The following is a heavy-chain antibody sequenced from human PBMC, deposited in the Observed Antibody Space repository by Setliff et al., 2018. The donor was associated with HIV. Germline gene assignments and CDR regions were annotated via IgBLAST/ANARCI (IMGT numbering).Heavy chain of an antibody. CDR2: ISSSGATI. Sequence: GGSLRLSCLASGFSFSDYYMNWIRQAPGKGLEWISYISSSGATIYYTDSVKGRFTISRDNSKNTLYLQMNSLRAEDTAVYYCAKSTMTTVTSYFDYWGQGTLVTVSS. D-gene: IGHD4-4*01. CDR3: AKSTMTTVTSYFDY. CDR1: GFSFSDYY. V-gene: IGHV3-11*01. J-gene: IGHJ4*02.